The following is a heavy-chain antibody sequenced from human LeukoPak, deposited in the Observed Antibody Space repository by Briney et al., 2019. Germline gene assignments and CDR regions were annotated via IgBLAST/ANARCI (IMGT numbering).Heavy chain of an antibody. CDR3: AKVASCSGGSCYYDYYYYYMDV. Sequence: GGSLRLSCAASGFTFSSYGMRWDRQAPGKGLEWVAFIRYDGSNKYYADSVKGRFTISRDNSKNTLYLQMNSLRAEDTAVYYCAKVASCSGGSCYYDYYYYYMDVWGKGTTVTISS. CDR1: GFTFSSYG. J-gene: IGHJ6*03. D-gene: IGHD2-15*01. CDR2: IRYDGSNK. V-gene: IGHV3-30*02.